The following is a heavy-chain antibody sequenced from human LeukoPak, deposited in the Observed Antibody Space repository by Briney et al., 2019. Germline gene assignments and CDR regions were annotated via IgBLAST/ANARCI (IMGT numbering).Heavy chain of an antibody. CDR2: IYPGDSDT. V-gene: IGHV5-51*01. Sequence: GESLKISCKGSGYSFTSYWIGWVRQMPGKGLEWMGIIYPGDSDTRYSPSFQGQVTISADKSLSTAYLQWSSLKASDTAMYYCARHGLGHLVPQPYYYMYVWGKGNTVTVSS. CDR3: ARHGLGHLVPQPYYYMYV. CDR1: GYSFTSYW. D-gene: IGHD2-2*01. J-gene: IGHJ6*03.